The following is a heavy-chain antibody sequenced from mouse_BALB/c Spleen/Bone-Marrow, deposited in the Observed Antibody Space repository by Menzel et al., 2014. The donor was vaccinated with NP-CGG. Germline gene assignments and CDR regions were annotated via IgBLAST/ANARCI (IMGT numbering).Heavy chain of an antibody. J-gene: IGHJ4*01. Sequence: QVQLKESGPGLVAPSQSLSITCTVSGFSLTTYGVHWVRQPPGKGLEWLVVIWSDGNTTYNSALKSRLSISKDNSKSQVFLKMNSLQTDDTAMYYCARNPYGNYAMEYWGQGTSVTVSS. CDR3: ARNPYGNYAMEY. D-gene: IGHD2-10*02. V-gene: IGHV2-6*02. CDR1: GFSLTTYG. CDR2: IWSDGNT.